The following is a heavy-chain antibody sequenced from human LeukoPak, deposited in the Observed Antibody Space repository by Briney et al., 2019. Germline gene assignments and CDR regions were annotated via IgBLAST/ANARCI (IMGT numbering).Heavy chain of an antibody. CDR2: ISYSANS. CDR1: GGSISSYY. V-gene: IGHV4-59*04. CDR3: ARQCSSISCPIDY. D-gene: IGHD2-2*01. J-gene: IGHJ4*02. Sequence: SETLSLTCTVSGGSISSYYWSWIRQPPGKGLEWLGAISYSANSYYSPSHKSRVTISIDMSKNQFSLRLSSVTAADTAFYYCARQCSSISCPIDYWGQGNLVTVSS.